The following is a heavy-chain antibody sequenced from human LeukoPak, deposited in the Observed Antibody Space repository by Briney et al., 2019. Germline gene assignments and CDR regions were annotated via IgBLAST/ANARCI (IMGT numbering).Heavy chain of an antibody. D-gene: IGHD6-13*01. J-gene: IGHJ3*02. CDR3: ARVTRVAAVDAFDI. V-gene: IGHV1-2*02. CDR1: GYTFTTYG. CDR2: INPNSGGT. Sequence: GASVKVSCKASGYTFTTYGISWVRQAPGQGLEWMGWINPNSGGTNYAQKFQGRVTMTRDTSISTAYMELSRLRSDDTAVYYCARVTRVAAVDAFDIWGRGTMVTVSS.